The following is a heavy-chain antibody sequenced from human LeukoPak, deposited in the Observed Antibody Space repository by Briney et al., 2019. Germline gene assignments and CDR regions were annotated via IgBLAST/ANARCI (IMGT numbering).Heavy chain of an antibody. CDR2: ISGSGGST. J-gene: IGHJ4*02. CDR1: GFTFSSYA. CDR3: AKEWGLGYDSSGYYVH. V-gene: IGHV3-23*01. Sequence: SGGSLRLSCAASGFTFSSYAMSWVRQAPGKGLEWVSAISGSGGSTYYADSVKGRFTISRDNPKNPLYLQMNSLRAKDTAVYYCAKEWGLGYDSSGYYVHWGQGTLVTVSS. D-gene: IGHD3-22*01.